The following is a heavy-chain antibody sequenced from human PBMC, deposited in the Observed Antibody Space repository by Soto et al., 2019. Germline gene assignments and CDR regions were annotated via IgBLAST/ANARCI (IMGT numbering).Heavy chain of an antibody. V-gene: IGHV3-7*01. CDR2: IKQDGSEK. Sequence: GGSLRLSCAASGFTIDNYWMSWVRQVPGKGLEWVANIKQDGSEKNYVDSVKGRFTISRDNAKNSLYLQMNSLRAEDTAVNYCAREVGYCSGGSCYFWFDPWGQGTLVTVSS. CDR1: GFTIDNYW. D-gene: IGHD2-15*01. J-gene: IGHJ5*02. CDR3: AREVGYCSGGSCYFWFDP.